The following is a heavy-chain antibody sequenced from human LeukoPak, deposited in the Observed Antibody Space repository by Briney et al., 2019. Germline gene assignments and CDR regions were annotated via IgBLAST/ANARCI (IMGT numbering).Heavy chain of an antibody. CDR2: ISGSGGST. V-gene: IGHV3-23*01. Sequence: GGSLRLSCAASGFTFGSYGMSWVRRAPGKGLEWVSGISGSGGSTYYADSVKGRLTISRDNSKNTLYLQMNSLRAEDTAVYFCAKGGSSTGATNFYYYYMDVWGKGTTVTASS. D-gene: IGHD1-26*01. J-gene: IGHJ6*03. CDR3: AKGGSSTGATNFYYYYMDV. CDR1: GFTFGSYG.